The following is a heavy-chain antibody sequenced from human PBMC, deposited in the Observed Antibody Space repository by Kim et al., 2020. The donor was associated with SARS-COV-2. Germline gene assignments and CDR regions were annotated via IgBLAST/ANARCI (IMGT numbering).Heavy chain of an antibody. J-gene: IGHJ4*02. CDR2: ISSTSNYI. CDR1: GFTFSSYN. D-gene: IGHD2-21*01. V-gene: IGHV3-21*01. CDR3: ARALWTLNYYFDY. Sequence: GGSLRLSCAASGFTFSSYNINWVRQAPGKGLEWVSSISSTSNYIYYADSVKGRFTISRDNAKNSLYLQMNSLRAEDTAVYYCARALWTLNYYFDYWGQGTLVTVSS.